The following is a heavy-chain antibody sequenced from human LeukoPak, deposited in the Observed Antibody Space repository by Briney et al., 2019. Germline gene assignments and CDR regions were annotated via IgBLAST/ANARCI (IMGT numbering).Heavy chain of an antibody. CDR3: ARVRGAARPTGCSVDYFDY. J-gene: IGHJ4*02. D-gene: IGHD3-10*01. V-gene: IGHV4-30-2*01. CDR2: IYHSGST. Sequence: SETLSLTCAVSGGSISSGGYSWSWIRQPPGKGLEWIGYIYHSGSTYYNPSLKSRVTISVDTSKNQFSLKLSSVTAADTAVYYCARVRGAARPTGCSVDYFDYWGQGTLVTVSS. CDR1: GGSISSGGYS.